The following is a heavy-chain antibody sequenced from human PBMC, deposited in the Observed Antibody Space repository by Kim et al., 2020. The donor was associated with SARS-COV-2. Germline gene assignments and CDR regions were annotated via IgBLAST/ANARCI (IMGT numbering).Heavy chain of an antibody. J-gene: IGHJ4*02. CDR3: ARDSSGIVGAIDY. D-gene: IGHD1-26*01. V-gene: IGHV1-69*13. CDR1: GGTFSSYA. CDR2: IIPIFGTA. Sequence: SVKVSCKASGGTFSSYAISWVRQAPGQGLEWMGGIIPIFGTANYAQKFQGRVTITADESTSTAYMELSSLRSEDTAVYYCARDSSGIVGAIDYWGQGTLVTVSS.